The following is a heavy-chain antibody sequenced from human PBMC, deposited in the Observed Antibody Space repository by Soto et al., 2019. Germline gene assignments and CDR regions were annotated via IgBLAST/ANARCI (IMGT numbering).Heavy chain of an antibody. CDR1: GFTFSSYA. J-gene: IGHJ5*02. CDR3: ARDRSSGSIFGP. V-gene: IGHV3-23*01. D-gene: IGHD6-25*01. Sequence: GGSLRLSCAASGFTFSSYAMSWVRQAPGKGLEWVSAISGSGGSTYYADSVKGRFTSSRDNSKNSLYLQMNSLRDEDTAVYYCARDRSSGSIFGPWGQGTLVNVSS. CDR2: ISGSGGST.